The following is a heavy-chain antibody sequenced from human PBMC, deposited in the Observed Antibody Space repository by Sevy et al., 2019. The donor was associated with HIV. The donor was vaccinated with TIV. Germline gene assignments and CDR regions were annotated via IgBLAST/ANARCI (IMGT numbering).Heavy chain of an antibody. CDR2: IIPIFGTA. D-gene: IGHD3-22*01. V-gene: IGHV1-69*13. J-gene: IGHJ4*02. CDR3: ARDNYYDSSGYSHFDY. Sequence: ASVKVSCKASGGTFSSYAISWVRQAPGQGLEWMGRIIPIFGTANYAQKFQGRVTITADESTSTAYMELSSLRSEDTAVYYCARDNYYDSSGYSHFDYWGQGTLVTVSS. CDR1: GGTFSSYA.